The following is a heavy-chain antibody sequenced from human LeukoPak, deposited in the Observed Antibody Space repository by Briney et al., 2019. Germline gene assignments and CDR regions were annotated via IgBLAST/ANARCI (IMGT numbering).Heavy chain of an antibody. Sequence: GGSLRLSCTASGFTFGDYAMSWVRQAPGKGLEWVGFIRSKTYGGTTEYAASVKGRFTISRDDSKSIAYLQMNSLKTEDTAVYYCTRDQTPYYWGQGTLVTVSS. CDR3: TRDQTPYY. CDR2: IRSKTYGGTT. J-gene: IGHJ4*02. CDR1: GFTFGDYA. V-gene: IGHV3-49*04.